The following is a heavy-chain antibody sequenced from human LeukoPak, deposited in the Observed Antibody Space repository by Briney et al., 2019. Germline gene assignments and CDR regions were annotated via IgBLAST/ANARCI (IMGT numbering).Heavy chain of an antibody. Sequence: GASVKVSCKASGFTFTSYDINWVRQATGQGLEWMGWMNPNSGNTGYAQKFQGRVTMTRNTSISTAYMELSNLRSEDTAVYYCARGPKWELLYYFDYWGQGTLVTVSS. CDR2: MNPNSGNT. V-gene: IGHV1-8*01. CDR3: ARGPKWELLYYFDY. CDR1: GFTFTSYD. D-gene: IGHD1-26*01. J-gene: IGHJ4*02.